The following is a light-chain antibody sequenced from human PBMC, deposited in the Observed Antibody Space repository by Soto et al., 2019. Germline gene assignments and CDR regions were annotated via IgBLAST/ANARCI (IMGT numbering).Light chain of an antibody. CDR1: QSVASY. J-gene: IGKJ2*01. Sequence: DIQMTQSPSSLSASVGDRVTITCRTSQSVASYLNWYQHRAGKAPRLLIYEASSLQSGVPSRFSGTGSGTDFSLTITSLETGDFATYYCQQSYSTPYTFGQGTKLQIK. CDR3: QQSYSTPYT. V-gene: IGKV1-39*01. CDR2: EAS.